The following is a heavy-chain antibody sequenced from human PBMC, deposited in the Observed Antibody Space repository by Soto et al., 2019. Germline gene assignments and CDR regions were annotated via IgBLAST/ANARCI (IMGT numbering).Heavy chain of an antibody. CDR1: GFTFSSYS. CDR3: ARVAVAGTQIDY. D-gene: IGHD6-19*01. CDR2: ISSSSSYI. J-gene: IGHJ4*02. V-gene: IGHV3-21*01. Sequence: VGSLRLSCAASGFTFSSYSMNWVRQAPGKGLEWVSSISSSSSYIYYADSVKGRFTISRDNAKNSLYLQMNSLRAEDTAVYYCARVAVAGTQIDYWGQGTLVTSPQ.